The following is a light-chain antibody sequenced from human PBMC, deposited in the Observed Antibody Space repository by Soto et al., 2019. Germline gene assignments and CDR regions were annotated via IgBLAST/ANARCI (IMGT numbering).Light chain of an antibody. J-gene: IGLJ1*01. V-gene: IGLV1-40*01. CDR3: QSYDSSLSGSV. Sequence: QSVLTQPPSVSGAPGQRVTISCTGSSSNIGAGYDVHWYQQLPGTAPKLLIYGNGNRPSGVPDRFSGSKSGTSASLAITGLQADDEADYYCQSYDSSLSGSVFGTGTKVTVL. CDR1: SSNIGAGYD. CDR2: GNG.